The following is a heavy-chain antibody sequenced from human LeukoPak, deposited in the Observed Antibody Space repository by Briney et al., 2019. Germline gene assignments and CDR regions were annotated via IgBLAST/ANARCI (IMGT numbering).Heavy chain of an antibody. Sequence: SEALSLTCTVSGGSISSYYWSWIRQPPGKGLEWIGSIYHSGSTYYNPSLKSRVTISVDTSKNQFSLKLSSVTAADTAVYYCARDRLNYYDSNGSENYFDYWGQGTLVTVSS. CDR3: ARDRLNYYDSNGSENYFDY. CDR1: GGSISSYY. J-gene: IGHJ4*02. CDR2: IYHSGST. V-gene: IGHV4-38-2*02. D-gene: IGHD3-22*01.